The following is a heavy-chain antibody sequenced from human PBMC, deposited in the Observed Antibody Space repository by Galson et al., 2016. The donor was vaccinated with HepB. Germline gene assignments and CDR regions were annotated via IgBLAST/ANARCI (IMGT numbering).Heavy chain of an antibody. V-gene: IGHV3-74*03. CDR1: GFSFNSHW. CDR3: GRGNTEKYLLDY. D-gene: IGHD2-8*02. Sequence: SLRLSCAASGFSFNSHWMHWVRQATGKWPVLVSRLNGDGTHTEYADSVKGRFTISRDNAKNMLYLQMNSLRAEDTAVYYCGRGNTEKYLLDYWGQGTLVTVSS. CDR2: LNGDGTHT. J-gene: IGHJ4*02.